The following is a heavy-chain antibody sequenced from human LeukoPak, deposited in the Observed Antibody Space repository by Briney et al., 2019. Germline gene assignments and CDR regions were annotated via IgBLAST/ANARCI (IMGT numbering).Heavy chain of an antibody. CDR1: GFTFSSYA. CDR3: ARSTVTTGGVDY. D-gene: IGHD4-11*01. V-gene: IGHV3-23*01. CDR2: ISGSGGST. Sequence: GGSLRLSCAASGFTFSSYAMSWVRQAPGKGLEWVSAISGSGGSTYYADSVKGRFTISRDNAKNTLYLQMNSLRAEDTAVYYCARSTVTTGGVDYWGQGTLVTVSS. J-gene: IGHJ4*02.